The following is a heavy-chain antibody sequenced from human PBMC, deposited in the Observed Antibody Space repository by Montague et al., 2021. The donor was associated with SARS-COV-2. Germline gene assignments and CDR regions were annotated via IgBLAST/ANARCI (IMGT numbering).Heavy chain of an antibody. V-gene: IGHV1-24*01. J-gene: IGHJ3*01. CDR3: ATGSIVGVVIYAFAF. CDR1: GYTLSEVP. D-gene: IGHD3-3*02. Sequence: SVKVSCKASGYTLSEVPVHWVRQAPGEGLEWMGSFDPAHGETFYTQKLQGRVTMTEDPSTETAYLELSGLTSDDTAVYYCATGSIVGVVIYAFAFLGQGTLVTVSS. CDR2: FDPAHGET.